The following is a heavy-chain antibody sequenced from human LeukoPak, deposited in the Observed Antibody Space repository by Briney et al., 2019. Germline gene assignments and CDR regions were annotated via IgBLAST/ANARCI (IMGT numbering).Heavy chain of an antibody. V-gene: IGHV1-2*02. CDR1: GYTFTGYY. J-gene: IGHJ4*02. CDR3: ARGYLVRLYGGNSEFGY. D-gene: IGHD4-23*01. Sequence: ASVKVSCKASGYTFTGYYMHWVRQAPGQGLEWIGWINPNSGGTNYAQKFQGRVTMTRDTSISTAYMELSRLRSDDTAVYYCARGYLVRLYGGNSEFGYWGQGTLVSVSS. CDR2: INPNSGGT.